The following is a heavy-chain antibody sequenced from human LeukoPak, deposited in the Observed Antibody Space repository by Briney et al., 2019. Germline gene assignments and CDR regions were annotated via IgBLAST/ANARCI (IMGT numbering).Heavy chain of an antibody. CDR2: IKQDGSEK. V-gene: IGHV3-7*03. J-gene: IGHJ4*02. Sequence: GGSLRLSCAASGFSFSSHWMFWVRQAPGRGLEWVANIKQDGSEKYYVDSVKGRFTISRDNAKNPLYLQMNSLRAEDTAIYYCARYYDFWSSIDYWGQGTLVTVSS. CDR3: ARYYDFWSSIDY. CDR1: GFSFSSHW. D-gene: IGHD3-3*01.